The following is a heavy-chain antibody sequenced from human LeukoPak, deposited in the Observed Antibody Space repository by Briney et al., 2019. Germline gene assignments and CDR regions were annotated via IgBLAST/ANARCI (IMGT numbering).Heavy chain of an antibody. CDR1: GGSISSGSYY. V-gene: IGHV4-61*02. CDR3: ARGEMATIEDAFDI. J-gene: IGHJ3*02. CDR2: IYTSGST. D-gene: IGHD5-24*01. Sequence: SQTLSLTCTVSGGSISSGSYYWSWIRQPAGKGLEWIGRIYTSGSTKYNPSLKSRVTISVDTSKNQFSLKLSSVTAADTAVYYCARGEMATIEDAFDIWGQGTMVTVSS.